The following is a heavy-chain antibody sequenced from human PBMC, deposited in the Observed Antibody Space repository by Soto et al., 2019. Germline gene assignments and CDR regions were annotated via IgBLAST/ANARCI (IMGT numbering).Heavy chain of an antibody. Sequence: PGGSLRLSCAASGFTFSGSAVHWVRQASGKGLEWVGRIRDKANSYATAYTASVKGRFTISRDDSKNTAYLQMNSLKTEDTAVYYCTRLYCGGDCDFDSWGQGTLVTVSS. D-gene: IGHD2-21*02. J-gene: IGHJ4*02. V-gene: IGHV3-73*01. CDR3: TRLYCGGDCDFDS. CDR1: GFTFSGSA. CDR2: IRDKANSYAT.